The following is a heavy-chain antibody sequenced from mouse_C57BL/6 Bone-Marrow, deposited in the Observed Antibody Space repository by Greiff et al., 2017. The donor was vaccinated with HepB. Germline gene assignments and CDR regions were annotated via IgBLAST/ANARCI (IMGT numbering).Heavy chain of an antibody. D-gene: IGHD1-1*01. CDR1: GFTFSSYA. CDR3: TRDRDGSSYWYFDV. Sequence: EVKLVESGEGLVKPGGSLKLSCAASGFTFSSYAMSWVRQTPEKRLEWVAYISSGGDYIYYADTVKGRFTISRDNARNTLYLQMSSLKSEDTAMYYGTRDRDGSSYWYFDVWGTGTTVTVSS. CDR2: ISSGGDYI. V-gene: IGHV5-9-1*02. J-gene: IGHJ1*03.